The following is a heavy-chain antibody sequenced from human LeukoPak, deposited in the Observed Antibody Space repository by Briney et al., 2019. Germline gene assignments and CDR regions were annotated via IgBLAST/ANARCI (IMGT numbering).Heavy chain of an antibody. CDR1: GFTFGDYA. V-gene: IGHV3-49*03. CDR3: TRKTYYYDSSGYDY. J-gene: IGHJ4*02. CDR2: IRSKAYGGTT. Sequence: GSLRLSCTASGFTFGDYAMSWFRQAPGKGLEWVGFIRSKAYGGTTEYAASVKGRFAISRDDSKSIAYLQMNSLKTEDTAVYYCTRKTYYYDSSGYDYWGQGTLVTVSS. D-gene: IGHD3-22*01.